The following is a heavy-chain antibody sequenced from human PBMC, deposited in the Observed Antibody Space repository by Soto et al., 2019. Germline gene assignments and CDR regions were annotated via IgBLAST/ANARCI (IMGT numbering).Heavy chain of an antibody. V-gene: IGHV4-39*01. CDR1: GGSISSSSYY. CDR2: IYYSGST. J-gene: IGHJ4*02. D-gene: IGHD6-19*01. Sequence: SETLSLTCTVSGGSISSSSYYWGWIRQPPGKGLEWIGSIYYSGSTYYNPSLKSRVTISVDTSKNQFSLKLSSVTAADTAVYYCAREQWLPREWYFDYWGQGTLVTSPQ. CDR3: AREQWLPREWYFDY.